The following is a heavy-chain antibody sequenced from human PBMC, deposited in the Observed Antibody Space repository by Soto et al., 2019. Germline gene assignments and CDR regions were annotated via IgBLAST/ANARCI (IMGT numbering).Heavy chain of an antibody. CDR1: GGSISKFY. D-gene: IGHD4-17*01. J-gene: IGHJ5*02. Sequence: SDTLYITCSVSGGSISKFYWRWIRKTAGKGLEWMGRVYATGTTDYNPSLRSRVAMSVDISKKTFSLRLTSVTAADTGVYYCVRDGSKTLRDWFDPWGQGKLVTVSS. CDR3: VRDGSKTLRDWFDP. CDR2: VYATGTT. V-gene: IGHV4-4*07.